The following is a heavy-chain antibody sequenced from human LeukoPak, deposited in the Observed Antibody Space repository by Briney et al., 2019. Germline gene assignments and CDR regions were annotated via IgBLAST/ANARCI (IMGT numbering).Heavy chain of an antibody. J-gene: IGHJ4*02. CDR1: GFTFIDYY. CDR2: ISTSGTTM. V-gene: IGHV3-11*01. D-gene: IGHD1-1*01. Sequence: KPGGSLRLSCAASGFTFIDYYMNWIRQAPGKGLEWVSYISTSGTTMSYADSVKGRFTISRDSAKNSLYLQMNSLRAEDTAVYYCARGTTGTTDFDYWGQGTLVTVSS. CDR3: ARGTTGTTDFDY.